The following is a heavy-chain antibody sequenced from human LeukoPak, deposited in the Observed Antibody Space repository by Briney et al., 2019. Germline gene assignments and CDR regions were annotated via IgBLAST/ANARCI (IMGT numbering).Heavy chain of an antibody. CDR3: AAFSKGF. J-gene: IGHJ4*02. V-gene: IGHV3-15*01. CDR1: GIAFSDVW. Sequence: GGSLRLSCAASGIAFSDVWMTWVRQAPGKGLEWVGRIKSKADGGTTDYAAPVKGRFSISGDDSKNTVYLQMDSLEAEDTAVYYCAAFSKGFWGQGTLVTVSS. CDR2: IKSKADGGTT.